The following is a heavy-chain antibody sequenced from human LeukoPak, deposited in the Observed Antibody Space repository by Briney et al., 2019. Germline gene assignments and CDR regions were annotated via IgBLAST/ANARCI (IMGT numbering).Heavy chain of an antibody. J-gene: IGHJ4*02. D-gene: IGHD4-17*01. V-gene: IGHV1-46*01. CDR3: ARDSEIDYGDYGSHDY. Sequence: ASVKVSCKASGYTFTSYYMHWVRQAPGQGLEWMGIINPSGGSTSYAQKFQGRVTMTRDMSTSTVYMELSSLRSEDTAVYYCARDSEIDYGDYGSHDYWGQGTLVTVSS. CDR1: GYTFTSYY. CDR2: INPSGGST.